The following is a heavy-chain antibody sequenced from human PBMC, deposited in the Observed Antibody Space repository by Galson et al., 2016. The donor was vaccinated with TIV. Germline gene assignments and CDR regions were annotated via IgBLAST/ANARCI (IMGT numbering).Heavy chain of an antibody. V-gene: IGHV2-70*11. Sequence: PALVKPSQTLTLTCSFSGFSLRTSGMCVSWIRQPPGEALEWLARIDRGDDIYYSPFMKTRLTLSKDTSKNQVLLTITNLDPVDTATYYCARTSYYYDSSSYDEGILYFDYWGQGSRVTVSS. CDR2: IDRGDDI. CDR1: GFSLRTSGMC. J-gene: IGHJ4*02. CDR3: ARTSYYYDSSSYDEGILYFDY. D-gene: IGHD3-22*01.